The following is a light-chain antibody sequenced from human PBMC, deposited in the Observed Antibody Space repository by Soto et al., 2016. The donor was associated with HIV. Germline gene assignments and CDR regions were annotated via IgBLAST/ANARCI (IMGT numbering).Light chain of an antibody. CDR3: QQLNSYSWT. CDR1: QGISSY. V-gene: IGKV1-9*01. CDR2: GAS. J-gene: IGKJ1*01. Sequence: DIQLTQSPSFLFASVGERVTITCRASQGISSYLAWYQQKPGKAPKLLISGASTLQSGVSSRFSGSGSGTEFTLTISSLQPEDFATYYCQQLNSYSWTFGQGTKVEIK.